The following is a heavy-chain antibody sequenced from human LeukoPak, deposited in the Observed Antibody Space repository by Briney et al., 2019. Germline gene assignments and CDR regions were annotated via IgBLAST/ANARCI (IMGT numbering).Heavy chain of an antibody. CDR3: AKGLFQSGPARFFDN. CDR2: ITVKGGTK. V-gene: IGHV3-9*01. J-gene: IGHJ4*02. CDR1: GFTFDDYA. Sequence: PGGSLRLSCAASGFTFDDYAMHWVRQSPGKGLEWVSGITVKGGTKIYADSVKGRFTISRDNAKNSLYLQMNSLRAEDTAFYYCAKGLFQSGPARFFDNWGQGTLVAVSS. D-gene: IGHD3-10*01.